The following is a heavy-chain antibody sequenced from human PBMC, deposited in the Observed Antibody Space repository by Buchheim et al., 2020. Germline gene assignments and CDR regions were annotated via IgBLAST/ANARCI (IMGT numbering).Heavy chain of an antibody. J-gene: IGHJ5*02. V-gene: IGHV3-66*01. CDR3: ARGSTSGWFEVDL. CDR2: IYSGGTT. CDR1: GFTVSSTY. Sequence: EVRVVESGGDLVQPGGSLRLSCAASGFTVSSTYMSWIRQAPGKGLEWVSLIYSGGTTYYADSVKGRSTISRDKSKNTAYLQMNSLRVEDTAVYYCARGSTSGWFEVDLWGQGTL. D-gene: IGHD6-19*01.